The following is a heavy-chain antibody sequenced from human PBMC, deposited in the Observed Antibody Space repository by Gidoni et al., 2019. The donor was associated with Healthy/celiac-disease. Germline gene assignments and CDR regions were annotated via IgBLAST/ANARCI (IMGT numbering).Heavy chain of an antibody. D-gene: IGHD1-20*01. Sequence: QPQLQESGPGPVKPSDTLSLTCTVSGGSLSRSSYYWGWIRQPQGKGLEWIGSIYYSGSTYYNPSLKSRVTISVDTSKNQFSLKLSSVTAADTAVYYCARHRDDGITGILFDYWGQGTLVTVSS. CDR2: IYYSGST. J-gene: IGHJ4*02. CDR3: ARHRDDGITGILFDY. V-gene: IGHV4-39*01. CDR1: GGSLSRSSYY.